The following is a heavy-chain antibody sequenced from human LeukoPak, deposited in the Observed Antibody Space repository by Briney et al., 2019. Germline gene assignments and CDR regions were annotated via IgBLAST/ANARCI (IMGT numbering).Heavy chain of an antibody. D-gene: IGHD6-6*01. CDR2: IYHSGST. CDR1: GYSISSGYY. Sequence: PSETLSLTCTVSGYSISSGYYWGWIRQPPGKGLEWIGSIYHSGSTYYNPSLKSRVTISVDTSKNQFSLKLSSVTAADTAVYYCARDRSVGVLPAPPFDFWGQGTLVTVSS. J-gene: IGHJ4*02. CDR3: ARDRSVGVLPAPPFDF. V-gene: IGHV4-38-2*02.